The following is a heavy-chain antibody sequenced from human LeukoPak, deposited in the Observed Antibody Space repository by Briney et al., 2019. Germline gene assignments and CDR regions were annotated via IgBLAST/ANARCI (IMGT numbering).Heavy chain of an antibody. CDR3: ASPVVPAAVTPYYYYYGMDV. V-gene: IGHV1-46*01. D-gene: IGHD2-2*01. CDR1: GYTFTGYY. Sequence: GASVKVSCKASGYTFTGYYMHWVRQAPGQGLEWMGIINPSGGSTSYAQKFQGRVTMTRDTSTSTVYMELSSLRSEDTAVYYCASPVVPAAVTPYYYYYGMDVWGQGTTVTVSS. J-gene: IGHJ6*02. CDR2: INPSGGST.